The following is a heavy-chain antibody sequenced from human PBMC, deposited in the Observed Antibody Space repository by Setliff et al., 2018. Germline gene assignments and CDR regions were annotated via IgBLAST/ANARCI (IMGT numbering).Heavy chain of an antibody. V-gene: IGHV3-15*01. CDR1: GFTFSNAW. J-gene: IGHJ6*03. D-gene: IGHD3-22*01. CDR3: AREYYDSSGYHYFYYYMDV. CDR2: IKSNVDFGTT. Sequence: GGSLRLSCAASGFTFSNAWMSWVRQAPGKGLECVGRIKSNVDFGTTDYAAPVKGRFTISRDDSRNTLYLQMNSLKTEDTAVYYCAREYYDSSGYHYFYYYMDVWGKGTTVTVSS.